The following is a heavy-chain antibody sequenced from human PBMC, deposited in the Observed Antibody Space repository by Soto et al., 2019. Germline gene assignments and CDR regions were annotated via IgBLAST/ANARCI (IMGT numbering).Heavy chain of an antibody. CDR1: GFTFSRYA. CDR2: ISRDGTNK. CDR3: ARSRSGAVADFFDF. D-gene: IGHD3-10*01. V-gene: IGHV3-30*04. J-gene: IGHJ4*02. Sequence: ESGGGVVQPGRSLRLSCAASGFTFSRYAIHWVRQAPGKGLEWVAVISRDGTNKYYVDSVKGRFTISRDNSRNTLYLQMNSLRHEDAAVYYCARSRSGAVADFFDFWGQGTLVTVSS.